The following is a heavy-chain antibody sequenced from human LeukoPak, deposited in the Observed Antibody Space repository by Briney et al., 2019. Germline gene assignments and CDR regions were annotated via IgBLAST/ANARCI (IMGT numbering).Heavy chain of an antibody. J-gene: IGHJ6*03. CDR2: IKQDGSEK. CDR3: ARSITSRGYCSSTSCYKWGFYYYYYMDV. CDR1: GFTFSSYW. Sequence: GGSLRLSCAASGFTFSSYWMSWVRQAPGKGLEWVANIKQDGSEKYYVDSVKGRFTISRDNAKHSLYLQMNCLRAEDTAVYYCARSITSRGYCSSTSCYKWGFYYYYYMDVWGKGTTVTVSS. D-gene: IGHD2-2*02. V-gene: IGHV3-7*01.